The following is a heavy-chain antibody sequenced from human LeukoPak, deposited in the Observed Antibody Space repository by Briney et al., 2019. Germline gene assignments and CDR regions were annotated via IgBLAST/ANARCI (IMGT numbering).Heavy chain of an antibody. D-gene: IGHD4-17*01. CDR2: IYYSGST. V-gene: IGHV4-31*03. CDR1: GGSISSGGYY. J-gene: IGHJ3*02. CDR3: ALTILTTAYDAFDI. Sequence: SETLSLTCTVSGGSISSGGYYWSWIRQHPGKGLEWIGYIYYSGSTYYNPSLKSRVTISVDTSKNQFSLKLSSVTAADTAVYYCALTILTTAYDAFDIWGQGTMFTVSS.